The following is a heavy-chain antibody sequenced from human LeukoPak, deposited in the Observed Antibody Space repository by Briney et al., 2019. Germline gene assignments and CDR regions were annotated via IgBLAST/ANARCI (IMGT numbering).Heavy chain of an antibody. CDR3: ASPKNSGSYRHFDY. J-gene: IGHJ4*02. CDR2: IYYSGST. D-gene: IGHD1-26*01. CDR1: GGSISSSSYY. Sequence: KSSETLSLTCTVSGGSISSSSYYWGWIRQPPGKGLEWIGSIYYSGSTYYNPSLKSRVTISVDTSKNQFSLKLSSVTAADTAVYYCASPKNSGSYRHFDYWGQGTLVTVSS. V-gene: IGHV4-39*01.